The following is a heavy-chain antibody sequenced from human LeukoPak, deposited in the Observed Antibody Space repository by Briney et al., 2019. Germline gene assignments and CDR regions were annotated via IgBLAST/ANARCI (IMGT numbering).Heavy chain of an antibody. Sequence: GGSLQLSCAASGFTFSNHYMHWVRQAPGKGLVSVSRIDPNGRYTSYADSVKGRFTISRDNAKNTLYLQMNTLGAEDTALYYCVRGSTDWNGMDVWGQGTTVTVSS. J-gene: IGHJ6*02. V-gene: IGHV3-74*01. D-gene: IGHD6-19*01. CDR3: VRGSTDWNGMDV. CDR1: GFTFSNHY. CDR2: IDPNGRYT.